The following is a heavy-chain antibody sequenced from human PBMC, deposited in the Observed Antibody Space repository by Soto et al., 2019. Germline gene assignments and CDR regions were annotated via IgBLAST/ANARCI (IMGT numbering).Heavy chain of an antibody. CDR1: GGSISSGTYS. J-gene: IGHJ6*02. V-gene: IGHV4-30-2*01. Sequence: QLQLRESGSGLVKPSQTLSLTCDVSGGSISSGTYSWNWIRQPPGKGLEWVGYIYHSGSTYDNPSLKSRVTMSVNRSKNQYSLRLSSVTAADTAVYFCARGHYYYGMDVWGQGITVTVSS. CDR3: ARGHYYYGMDV. CDR2: IYHSGST.